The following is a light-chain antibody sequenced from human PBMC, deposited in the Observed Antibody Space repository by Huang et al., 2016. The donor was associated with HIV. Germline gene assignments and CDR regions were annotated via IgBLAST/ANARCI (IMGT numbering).Light chain of an antibody. Sequence: DIVMTQSPDSLAVSLGETAIINCKSSQSVSYSSNNKNYLAWYQQRPGHPPKLLIYWASTRESGVPDRFSGSGSGTNFNLTISSLQAEDVAVYYCQQYRSDFWSFGQGTKVEIK. J-gene: IGKJ1*01. CDR3: QQYRSDFWS. CDR1: QSVSYSSNNKNY. V-gene: IGKV4-1*01. CDR2: WAS.